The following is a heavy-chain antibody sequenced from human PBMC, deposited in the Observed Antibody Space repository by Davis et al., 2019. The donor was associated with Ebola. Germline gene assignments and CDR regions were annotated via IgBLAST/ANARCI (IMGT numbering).Heavy chain of an antibody. D-gene: IGHD4-17*01. Sequence: SETLSLTCTVSGGSISSSSYYWGWIRQPPGKGLEWIGSIYSSGSTYYNPSLKSRVTISVDTSKNQFSLKLSSVTAADTAVYYCARQMTTVTTCDWFDPWGQGTLVTVSS. CDR3: ARQMTTVTTCDWFDP. V-gene: IGHV4-39*01. CDR2: IYSSGST. CDR1: GGSISSSSYY. J-gene: IGHJ5*02.